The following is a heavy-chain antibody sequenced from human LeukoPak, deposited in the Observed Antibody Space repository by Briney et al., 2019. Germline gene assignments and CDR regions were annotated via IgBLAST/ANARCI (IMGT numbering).Heavy chain of an antibody. J-gene: IGHJ3*02. V-gene: IGHV3-53*01. CDR2: IYSGGST. Sequence: GGSLRLSCAASGFTFSTYSMNWVRQAPGKGLEWVSVIYSGGSTYYADSVKGRFTISRDNSKNTLHLQMNSLRAEDTAVYYCARDPGGGYNNYAFDIWGQGTMVTVSS. CDR3: ARDPGGGYNNYAFDI. CDR1: GFTFSTYS. D-gene: IGHD5-24*01.